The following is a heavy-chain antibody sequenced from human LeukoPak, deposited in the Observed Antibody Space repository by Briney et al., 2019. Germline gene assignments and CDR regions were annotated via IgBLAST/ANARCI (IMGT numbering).Heavy chain of an antibody. CDR3: AKTSAYYYDSSGYLFDY. D-gene: IGHD3-22*01. Sequence: PGGSLRLSCAASGFTFSSYAMSWVRQAPGKGLEWVSAISGSGGSTYYADSVKGRFTISRDNSKNTLYLQMNGLRAEDTAVYYCAKTSAYYYDSSGYLFDYWGQGTLVTVSS. V-gene: IGHV3-23*01. CDR2: ISGSGGST. J-gene: IGHJ4*02. CDR1: GFTFSSYA.